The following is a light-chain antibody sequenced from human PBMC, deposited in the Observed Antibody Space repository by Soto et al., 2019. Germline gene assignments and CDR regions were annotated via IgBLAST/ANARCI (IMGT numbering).Light chain of an antibody. CDR3: QQSYSTPRT. CDR1: PSISTY. CDR2: AAS. J-gene: IGKJ1*01. Sequence: DIQMTQSPSSLSASVGDRVTITCRASPSISTYLNWYQQKPGKAPKLLIYAASSLQSGVPSRFSGSGSGTGFTLTISSLQPEDFATYYCQQSYSTPRTFGQGTKVEIK. V-gene: IGKV1-39*01.